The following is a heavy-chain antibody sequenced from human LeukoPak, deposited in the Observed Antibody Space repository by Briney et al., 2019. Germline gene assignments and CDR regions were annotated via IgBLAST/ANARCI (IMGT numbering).Heavy chain of an antibody. D-gene: IGHD2-15*01. Sequence: GGSLRLSCVASGFTFSDHYMNWIRQTPGKGLEWLSYISGSSHDIKYADSVEGRFTVSRDNSKRSLYLEMNSLRVEDTAVYYCVRWAREADVWDQGTQVIVSS. CDR2: ISGSSHDI. V-gene: IGHV3-11*03. CDR3: VRWAREADV. CDR1: GFTFSDHY. J-gene: IGHJ4*02.